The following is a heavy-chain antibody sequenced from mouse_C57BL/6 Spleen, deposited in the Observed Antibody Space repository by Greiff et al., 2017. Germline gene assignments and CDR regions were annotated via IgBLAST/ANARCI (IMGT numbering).Heavy chain of an antibody. D-gene: IGHD1-1*01. CDR2: TFYSGIT. CDR3: ARKRSSYWYFDV. CDR1: GFSINSDCY. Sequence: EVQLQQSGPSLVRPSQTLSLTCTVTGFSINSDCYWIWIRQFPGNKLEYIGYTFYSGITYYNPSLESRTYITRDTAKNQFSLKLSSVTTEDTATYYCARKRSSYWYFDVWGTGTTVTVSS. J-gene: IGHJ1*03. V-gene: IGHV3-3*01.